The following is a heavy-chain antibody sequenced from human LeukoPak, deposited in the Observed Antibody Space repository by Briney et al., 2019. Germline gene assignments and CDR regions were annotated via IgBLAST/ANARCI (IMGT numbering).Heavy chain of an antibody. J-gene: IGHJ4*02. V-gene: IGHV1-2*02. CDR3: ARGHTGEGMPSGSYYGYFDY. D-gene: IGHD1-26*01. CDR2: INPNSGGT. Sequence: GASVKVSCKASGYTFIAYYMHWVRQAPGQGLEWMGWINPNSGGTNYAQKFQSRVTMTRDTSTSTVYMELSSLRSEDTAVYYCARGHTGEGMPSGSYYGYFDYWGQGTLVTVSS. CDR1: GYTFIAYY.